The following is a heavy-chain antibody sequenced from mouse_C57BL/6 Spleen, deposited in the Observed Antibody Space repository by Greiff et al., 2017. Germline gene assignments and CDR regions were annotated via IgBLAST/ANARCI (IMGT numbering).Heavy chain of an antibody. CDR2: ISDGGSYT. D-gene: IGHD2-1*01. V-gene: IGHV5-4*01. Sequence: HLVDSGGGLLKPGGSLKLSFAASESPFSSFAMPWVRQTPERRLGWVATISDGGSYTYYPDNVKGRFTISRDNAKNNLYLQMSHLKSEDTAMYYCARAYGNYGWFDYWGQGTTLTVSS. CDR3: ARAYGNYGWFDY. CDR1: ESPFSSFA. J-gene: IGHJ2*01.